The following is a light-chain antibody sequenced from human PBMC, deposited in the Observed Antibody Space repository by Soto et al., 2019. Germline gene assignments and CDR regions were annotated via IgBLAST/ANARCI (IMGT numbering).Light chain of an antibody. CDR1: PSIDTY. J-gene: IGKJ1*01. CDR2: AAA. V-gene: IGKV1-39*01. Sequence: DVQMTQSPSSLAASAGDRVTITFRASPSIDTYLKCYQQNPGKAPVLLIYAAASLQSGVPSRFSGTGSGTYFTLTISNLQPGDFGTYYCQQSYSIPARFGQGTKVEIK. CDR3: QQSYSIPAR.